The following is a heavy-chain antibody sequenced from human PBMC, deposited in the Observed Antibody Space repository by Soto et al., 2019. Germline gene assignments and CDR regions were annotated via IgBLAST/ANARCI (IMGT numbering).Heavy chain of an antibody. CDR1: GFTFSSYA. D-gene: IGHD3-3*01. J-gene: IGHJ4*02. Sequence: LRLSCAASGFTFSSYAMSWVRQAPGKGLEWVSAISGRGGSTYYADSVKGRFTISRDNSKNTLYLQMNSLRAEDTAVYYCAKDLIFWSGYYLYWGQGTLVTVSS. CDR3: AKDLIFWSGYYLY. V-gene: IGHV3-23*01. CDR2: ISGRGGST.